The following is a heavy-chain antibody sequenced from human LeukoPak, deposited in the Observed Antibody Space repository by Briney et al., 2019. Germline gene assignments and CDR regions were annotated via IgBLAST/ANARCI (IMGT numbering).Heavy chain of an antibody. CDR1: GYFISSGYY. D-gene: IGHD3-10*01. CDR3: AREAQHYGSGSYLDH. J-gene: IGHJ4*02. V-gene: IGHV4-38-2*02. Sequence: SETLSLTCTVSGYFISSGYYWGWIRQPPGKGLEWIGSMYHSGSTYYNPPLKSRVTISVDTSKNQFSLKLSSVTAVDTAVYYCAREAQHYGSGSYLDHWGQGTLVTVSS. CDR2: MYHSGST.